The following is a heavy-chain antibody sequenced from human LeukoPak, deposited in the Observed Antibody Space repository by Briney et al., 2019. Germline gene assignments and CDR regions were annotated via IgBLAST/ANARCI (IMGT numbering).Heavy chain of an antibody. CDR3: ARSGYDFWSGYYLPPNY. V-gene: IGHV1-46*01. J-gene: IGHJ4*02. Sequence: ASVKVSCKASGYTFTSYYMHWVRQAPGQGLEWMGIINPSGGSTSYAQKFQGRVTMTRDMSTSTVYMELSSLRSEDTAVYYCARSGYDFWSGYYLPPNYWGQGTLVTVSS. D-gene: IGHD3-3*01. CDR1: GYTFTSYY. CDR2: INPSGGST.